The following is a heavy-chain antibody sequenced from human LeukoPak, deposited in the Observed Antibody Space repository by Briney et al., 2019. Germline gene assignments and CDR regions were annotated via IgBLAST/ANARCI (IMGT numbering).Heavy chain of an antibody. Sequence: PSETLSLTCTVSGGSISSYYWSWIRQPPGKGLEWIGYIYYSGSTNYNPSLKSRVTMSVDTSKNQFSLKLSSVTAADTALYYCARDLSGFDYWGQGSLVTVSS. CDR1: GGSISSYY. J-gene: IGHJ4*02. CDR3: ARDLSGFDY. V-gene: IGHV4-59*12. CDR2: IYYSGST.